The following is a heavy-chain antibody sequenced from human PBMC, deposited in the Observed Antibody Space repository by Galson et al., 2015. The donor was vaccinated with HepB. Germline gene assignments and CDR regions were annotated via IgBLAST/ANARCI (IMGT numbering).Heavy chain of an antibody. CDR3: TTDLFLGAGTGSEC. D-gene: IGHD6-13*01. V-gene: IGHV3-15*01. CDR1: GFTFSNAW. J-gene: IGHJ4*02. CDR2: IKSKTDGGTT. Sequence: SLRLSCAASGFTFSNAWMSWVRQAPGKGLEWVGRIKSKTDGGTTDYAAPVKGRFTISRDDSKNTLYLQMNSLKTEDTAVYYCTTDLFLGAGTGSECWGQGTLVTVSS.